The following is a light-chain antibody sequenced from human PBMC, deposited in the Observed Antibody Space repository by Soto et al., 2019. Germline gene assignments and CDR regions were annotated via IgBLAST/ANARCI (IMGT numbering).Light chain of an antibody. J-gene: IGLJ2*01. CDR3: SSFSSITREV. CDR1: SSDVGGYAY. Sequence: QSVLTQPASVSGSPGQTITISCTGTSSDVGGYAYVSWYQQYPGKTPKLMIYEVSNRPSGVSHRFSGSKSGNTASLTISGLQTEDEADYYCSSFSSITREVFGGGTKVTVL. V-gene: IGLV2-14*01. CDR2: EVS.